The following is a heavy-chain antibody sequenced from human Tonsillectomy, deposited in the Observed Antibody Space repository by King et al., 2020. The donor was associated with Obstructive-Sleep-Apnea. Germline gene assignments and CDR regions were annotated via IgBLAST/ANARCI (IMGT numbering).Heavy chain of an antibody. Sequence: VQLVESGGVVVQPGGSLRLSCAASGFTFDDYAMHWVRQAPGKGLEWVSLISWDGGSTYYADSVKGRFTISRDNSKNSLYLQMNSLRAEDTALYYCAKDILFSGTGISGYYYYYGMDVWGQGTTVTVSS. J-gene: IGHJ6*02. D-gene: IGHD1-20*01. V-gene: IGHV3-43D*03. CDR3: AKDILFSGTGISGYYYYYGMDV. CDR1: GFTFDDYA. CDR2: ISWDGGST.